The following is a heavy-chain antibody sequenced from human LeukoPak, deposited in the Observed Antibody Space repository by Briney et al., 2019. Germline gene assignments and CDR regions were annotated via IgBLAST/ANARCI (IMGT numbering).Heavy chain of an antibody. CDR1: GGSISSGSYY. Sequence: SETLSLTCTASGGSISSGSYYWSWIRQPAGKGLEWIGRIYTSGSTNYNPSLKSRVTISVDTSKNQFSLKLSSVTAADTAVYYCARVRLGYCSSTSCSGWFDPWGQGTLVTVSS. CDR2: IYTSGST. J-gene: IGHJ5*02. V-gene: IGHV4-61*02. D-gene: IGHD2-2*01. CDR3: ARVRLGYCSSTSCSGWFDP.